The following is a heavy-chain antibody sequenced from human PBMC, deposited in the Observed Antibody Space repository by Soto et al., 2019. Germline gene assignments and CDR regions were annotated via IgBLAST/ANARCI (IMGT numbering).Heavy chain of an antibody. D-gene: IGHD5-18*01. CDR3: AREYTYGSNFFDC. J-gene: IGHJ4*02. Sequence: SETLSLTCTVSGGSISSAAYYWSWIRQHLGKCLEFIVYISHSGCTFYSPSFMSRVFISADTSMNLFSLYLTSVTVAYTAVYYCAREYTYGSNFFDCWGQGALVTVSS. CDR2: ISHSGCT. CDR1: GGSISSAAYY. V-gene: IGHV4-31*03.